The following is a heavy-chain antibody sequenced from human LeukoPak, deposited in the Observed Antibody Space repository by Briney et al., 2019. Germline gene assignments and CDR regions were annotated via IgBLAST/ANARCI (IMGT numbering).Heavy chain of an antibody. J-gene: IGHJ6*02. CDR1: GYTFTSYY. CDR3: ARANPIIVVVPAAKGMDV. Sequence: ASVKVSCKASGYTFTSYYMHWVRQAPGQGLEWMGIINPSGGSTSYAQKFQGRVTMTRDTSTSTVYMELSSLRSEDTAVYYCARANPIIVVVPAAKGMDVWGQGTTVTVSS. CDR2: INPSGGST. D-gene: IGHD2-2*01. V-gene: IGHV1-46*01.